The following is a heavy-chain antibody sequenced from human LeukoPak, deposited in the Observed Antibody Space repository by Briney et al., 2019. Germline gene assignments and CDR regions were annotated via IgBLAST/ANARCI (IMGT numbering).Heavy chain of an antibody. V-gene: IGHV3-7*01. CDR1: GFTFNYSW. J-gene: IGHJ4*02. CDR3: ARRRETYSPNDY. Sequence: GGSLRLSCAASGFTFNYSWMSWVRQAPGKGLEWVANIKEDGSENYSVDSVKGRFTISRDNAKNSLYLQMNSLRAEDTAVYYCARRRETYSPNDYWGQGTLVTVSS. CDR2: IKEDGSEN. D-gene: IGHD5-18*01.